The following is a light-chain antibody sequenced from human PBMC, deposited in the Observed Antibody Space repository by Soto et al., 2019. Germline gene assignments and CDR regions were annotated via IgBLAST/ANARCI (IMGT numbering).Light chain of an antibody. CDR2: GAS. CDR1: QSVRNN. CDR3: QQYNNWPLT. V-gene: IGKV3-15*01. Sequence: IVMTQSPSTLSVSPGERATISCRASQSVRNNLGWYQHKTGQAPRLLIYGASTRATGVPDRFTGSGSGTEFTLTISSLQSEDFAVYYCQQYNNWPLTFGGGTKVDI. J-gene: IGKJ4*01.